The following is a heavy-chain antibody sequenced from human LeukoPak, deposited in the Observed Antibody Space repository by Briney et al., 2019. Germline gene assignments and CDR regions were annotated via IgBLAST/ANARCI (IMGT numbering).Heavy chain of an antibody. CDR3: AREHCSSTSCYPPKDY. D-gene: IGHD2-2*01. CDR2: ISAYNGNT. CDR1: GYTFTSYG. J-gene: IGHJ4*02. V-gene: IGHV1-18*04. Sequence: ASVKVSCKASGYTFTSYGISWVRQAPGQGLEWMGWISAYNGNTNYAQKLQGRVTMTTDTYTSTAYMELRSLRSDDTAVYYCAREHCSSTSCYPPKDYWGQGTLVTVSS.